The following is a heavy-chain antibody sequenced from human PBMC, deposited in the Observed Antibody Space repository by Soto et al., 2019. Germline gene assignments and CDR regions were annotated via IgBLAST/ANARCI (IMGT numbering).Heavy chain of an antibody. D-gene: IGHD3-9*01. J-gene: IGHJ4*02. CDR2: IWYDGSNK. Sequence: GGSLRLSCAASGFTFSSYGMHWVRQAPDKGLEWVALIWYDGSNKYYAVSVKGRFTISRDNSKNTLYLQMNSLRAEDTAVYYCARAPYDILTGDDYWGQGTLVTVSS. CDR3: ARAPYDILTGDDY. V-gene: IGHV3-33*01. CDR1: GFTFSSYG.